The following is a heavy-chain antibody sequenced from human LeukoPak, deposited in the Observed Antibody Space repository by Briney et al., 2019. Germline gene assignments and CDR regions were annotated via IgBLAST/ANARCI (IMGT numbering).Heavy chain of an antibody. V-gene: IGHV3-48*03. J-gene: IGHJ6*02. Sequence: PGGSLRLSCAASGFTLSSYEMNWVRLAPGKGLEWISYISRTGNSIYYADSVKGRFTISRDSAKNSLYLQMNSLRAEDTAVYYCARQLLYGLDVWGQGTTVTVSS. CDR2: ISRTGNSI. CDR1: GFTLSSYE. D-gene: IGHD1-26*01. CDR3: ARQLLYGLDV.